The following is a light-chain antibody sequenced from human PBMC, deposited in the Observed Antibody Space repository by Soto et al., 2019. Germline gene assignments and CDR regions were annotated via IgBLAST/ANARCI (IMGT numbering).Light chain of an antibody. Sequence: DIQMTQSPSSLSASVGDRVTITCRASQGISSYLAWYQQKPGKVPKLLIYAASTLQSGVPSRFSGSGSGTDFTLTISSLQPEDVATYYCQKYNSALTFGQGTRLEIK. CDR1: QGISSY. CDR3: QKYNSALT. CDR2: AAS. V-gene: IGKV1-27*01. J-gene: IGKJ5*01.